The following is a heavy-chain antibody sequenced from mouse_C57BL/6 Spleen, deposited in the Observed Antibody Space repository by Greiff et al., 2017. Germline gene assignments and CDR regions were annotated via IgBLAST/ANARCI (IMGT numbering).Heavy chain of an antibody. CDR2: IHPNSGST. V-gene: IGHV1-64*01. CDR1: GYTFTSYW. D-gene: IGHD2-4*01. Sequence: QVQLKQSGAELVKPGASVKLSCKASGYTFTSYWMHWVKQRPGQGLEWIGMIHPNSGSTNYNEKFKSKATLTVDKSSSTAYMQLSSLTSEDSAVYYCARGPYLFYDYDGGYAMDYWGQGTSVTVSS. CDR3: ARGPYLFYDYDGGYAMDY. J-gene: IGHJ4*01.